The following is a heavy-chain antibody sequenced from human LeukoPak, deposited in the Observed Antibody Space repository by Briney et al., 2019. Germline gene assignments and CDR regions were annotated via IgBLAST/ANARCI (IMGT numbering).Heavy chain of an antibody. V-gene: IGHV3-7*01. J-gene: IGHJ5*01. CDR1: GFTLSSHW. D-gene: IGHD3-9*01. CDR3: ARCNFEPRWCDWFDS. Sequence: PGGSLRLSCAASGFTLSSHWMSWVRQAPGKGLEWVANINQDESEKYYVDSVKGRFTISRDNAKNSRFLQMNSLRGEDTAIYFCARCNFEPRWCDWFDSWGQGTLVTVSS. CDR2: INQDESEK.